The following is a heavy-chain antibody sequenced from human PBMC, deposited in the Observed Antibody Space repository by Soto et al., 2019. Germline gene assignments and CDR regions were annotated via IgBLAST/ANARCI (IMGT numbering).Heavy chain of an antibody. CDR3: AKYLRDGDFMHILVVDF. V-gene: IGHV3-30*18. Sequence: QVRLVESGGGVVQPGGSLRLSCATSGFRLSSYAMHWVRPAPGKGLEWVAIMSYDESKEYYADSVKGRFTISRDTSKNTLVLEMNNLRVEDTAVYYGAKYLRDGDFMHILVVDFWGQGALVTVSS. J-gene: IGHJ4*02. CDR2: MSYDESKE. CDR1: GFRLSSYA. D-gene: IGHD2-15*01.